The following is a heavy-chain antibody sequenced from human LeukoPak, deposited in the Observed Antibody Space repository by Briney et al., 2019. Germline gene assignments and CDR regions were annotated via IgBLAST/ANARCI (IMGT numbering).Heavy chain of an antibody. Sequence: GASVKVSCKASGYTFTSYDINWVRQATGQGLEWMGWMNPNSGNTGYAQKFQGRVTMTRNTSISTAYMELSSLRSEDTAVYYCARRPNYYYDILTGDYYYYYGMDVWGQGTTVTVSS. D-gene: IGHD3-9*01. V-gene: IGHV1-8*01. J-gene: IGHJ6*02. CDR1: GYTFTSYD. CDR3: ARRPNYYYDILTGDYYYYYGMDV. CDR2: MNPNSGNT.